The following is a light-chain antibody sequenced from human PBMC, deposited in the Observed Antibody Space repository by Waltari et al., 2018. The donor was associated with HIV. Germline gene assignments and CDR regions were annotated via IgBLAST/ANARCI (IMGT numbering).Light chain of an antibody. Sequence: QSVLTQPPPVPGTPGHRARISSSDVTSNPAKNYVNAYHQLPGTAPKPLLQRNNQRPSGVPDRFSGSKSGTSASLAISGLRSEDEADYYCAVWDDSLRGSVFGTGTEVTVL. CDR3: AVWDDSLRGSV. J-gene: IGLJ1*01. CDR1: TSNPAKNY. V-gene: IGLV1-47*01. CDR2: RNN.